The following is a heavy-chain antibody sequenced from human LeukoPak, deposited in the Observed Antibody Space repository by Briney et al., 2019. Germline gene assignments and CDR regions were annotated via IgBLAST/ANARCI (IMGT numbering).Heavy chain of an antibody. CDR1: GGSISSSTYY. CDR3: ARHFDTAMAFDY. CDR2: ISYTGST. V-gene: IGHV4-39*01. D-gene: IGHD5-18*01. Sequence: PSETLSLTCTVSGGSISSSTYYWGWLRQPPGKGLEWLGSISYTGSTYYNPSLKSRVTISVDTSKNHFSLRLSSVTAADTAVYYCARHFDTAMAFDYWGQGTLVTVSS. J-gene: IGHJ4*02.